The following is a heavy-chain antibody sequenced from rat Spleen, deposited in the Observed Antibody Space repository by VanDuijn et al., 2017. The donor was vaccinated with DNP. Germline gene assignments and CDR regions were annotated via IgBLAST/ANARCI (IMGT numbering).Heavy chain of an antibody. V-gene: IGHV5-25*01. CDR3: ATSSYYGYDYGFAY. CDR1: GFTFSDYY. CDR2: ISTGGGNT. D-gene: IGHD1-7*01. J-gene: IGHJ3*01. Sequence: EVQLVESGGGLVQPGRSLKLSCAASGFTFSDYYMAWVRQAPTKGLEWVAAISTGGGNTYYRDSVKGRFTISRDNAKSTLYLQMDSLRSEDTATYYCATSSYYGYDYGFAYWGQGTLVTVSS.